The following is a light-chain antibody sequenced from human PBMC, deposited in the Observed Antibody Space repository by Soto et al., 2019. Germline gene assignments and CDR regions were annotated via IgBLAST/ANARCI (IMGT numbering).Light chain of an antibody. V-gene: IGKV3-20*01. CDR3: QRCSFSPRT. CDR1: QSVSSSY. J-gene: IGKJ1*01. Sequence: IVLMPSPGTPSFSTGERXXRXXXXSQSVSSSYLAWYQQKPGQAPRLLIYGASSRATGIPDRFSGSGSGTDFTLTISRLEPEDSAVYYCQRCSFSPRTFGQGTKVDIK. CDR2: GAS.